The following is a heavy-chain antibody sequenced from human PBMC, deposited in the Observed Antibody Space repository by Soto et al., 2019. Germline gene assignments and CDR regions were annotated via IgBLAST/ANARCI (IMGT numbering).Heavy chain of an antibody. J-gene: IGHJ4*02. CDR1: GGSISSGGYY. CDR2: IYYSGST. Sequence: QVQLQESGPGLVKPSQTLSLTCTVSGGSISSGGYYWSWIRQHPGKGLEWIGNIYYSGSTYYNPPLKSRDTIPVDTSKNQFALKLSSVTAADTDVYYCARLDSSGYYYGYYCDYWGQGTLVTVSS. V-gene: IGHV4-31*03. D-gene: IGHD3-22*01. CDR3: ARLDSSGYYYGYYCDY.